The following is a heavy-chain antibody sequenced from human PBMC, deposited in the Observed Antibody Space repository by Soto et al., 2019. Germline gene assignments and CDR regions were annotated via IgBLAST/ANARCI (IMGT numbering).Heavy chain of an antibody. Sequence: QVQLVESGGGVVQPGRSLRLSCAASGFTCSSYAMHWVHQAPGKGLEWVAVISYDGSNEYYADSVKGRFTISRNSSKNTLYLQMNSLRPEDTAVYYCARDRGTWSPYYYFDYRGQGTLVTVSS. CDR1: GFTCSSYA. J-gene: IGHJ4*02. V-gene: IGHV3-30-3*01. CDR3: ARDRGTWSPYYYFDY. CDR2: ISYDGSNE. D-gene: IGHD6-13*01.